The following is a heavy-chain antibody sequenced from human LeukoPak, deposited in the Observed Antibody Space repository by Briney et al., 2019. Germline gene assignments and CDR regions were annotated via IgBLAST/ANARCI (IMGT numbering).Heavy chain of an antibody. D-gene: IGHD5-12*01. Sequence: PGGSLRLSCAASGFTLETFWMSWVRQAPGKGLEWVANIKQDESEKYYVDSVEGRFTISRDNAKNSLYLQMNSLRGEDTAVYYCARPRWLQFGPHDSWGQGTLVIVSS. CDR3: ARPRWLQFGPHDS. CDR1: GFTLETFW. V-gene: IGHV3-7*01. CDR2: IKQDESEK. J-gene: IGHJ4*02.